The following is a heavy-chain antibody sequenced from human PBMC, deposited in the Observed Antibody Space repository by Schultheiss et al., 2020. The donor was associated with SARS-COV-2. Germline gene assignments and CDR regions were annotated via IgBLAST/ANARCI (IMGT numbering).Heavy chain of an antibody. Sequence: GGSLRLSCAASGFNVSSNYMSWVRQAPGKGLECVSAIYTGGSRYYADSVKGRFTISRDNSKNTLYLEMNSLRAEDTAVYYCAREWEQLGYDYWGQGTLVTVSS. CDR1: GFNVSSNY. CDR2: IYTGGSR. V-gene: IGHV3-53*01. D-gene: IGHD1-26*01. J-gene: IGHJ4*02. CDR3: AREWEQLGYDY.